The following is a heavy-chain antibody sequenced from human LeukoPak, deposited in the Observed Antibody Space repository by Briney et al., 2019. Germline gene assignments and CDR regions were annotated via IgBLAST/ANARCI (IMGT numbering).Heavy chain of an antibody. D-gene: IGHD5-12*01. CDR2: ITDSGGST. Sequence: PGGSLRLPCAASGFTFTTYAMSWVRQAPGKGLEWVSGITDSGGSTFYADAVKGRFTISRDNSKNTLYLQMNSLRAEDTAVYYCAKMAIVGNWFDPWGQGTLVTVSS. CDR3: AKMAIVGNWFDP. V-gene: IGHV3-23*01. J-gene: IGHJ5*02. CDR1: GFTFTTYA.